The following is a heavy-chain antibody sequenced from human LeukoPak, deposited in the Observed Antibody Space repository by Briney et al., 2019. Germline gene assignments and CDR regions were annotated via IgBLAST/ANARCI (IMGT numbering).Heavy chain of an antibody. J-gene: IGHJ4*02. Sequence: SETLSLTCTDSGGSSSNYYWSWIRQPAGKGLEWIGRIYAGGTASYNPSLKSRVTMSADMSKNQFSLKLSSVTAADTAVYYCARAEDGYQIDYWGQGTLVTVSS. V-gene: IGHV4-4*07. CDR1: GGSSSNYY. D-gene: IGHD5-24*01. CDR3: ARAEDGYQIDY. CDR2: IYAGGTA.